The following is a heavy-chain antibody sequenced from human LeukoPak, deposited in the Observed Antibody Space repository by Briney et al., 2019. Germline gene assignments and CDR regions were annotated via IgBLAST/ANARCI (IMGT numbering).Heavy chain of an antibody. Sequence: GGSLRLSCAASGFTFDDYAMHWVRQAPGKGLEWVSAITGSGGNTEYADSVKGRFTISRDNSKNTLYLQMNSLRAEDTAVYYCATLYSMDVWGKGTTVIVSS. CDR1: GFTFDDYA. CDR3: ATLYSMDV. CDR2: ITGSGGNT. V-gene: IGHV3-23*01. J-gene: IGHJ6*03.